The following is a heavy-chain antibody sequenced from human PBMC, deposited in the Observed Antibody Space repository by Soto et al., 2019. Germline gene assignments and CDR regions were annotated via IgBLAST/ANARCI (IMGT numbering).Heavy chain of an antibody. CDR3: ARRLLWFGEPEHYFDY. Sequence: QVQLQESGPGLVKPSGTLSLTCAVSGGSISSSNWWSWVRQPPGKGLEGIGEIYHSGRTNYTPSLKSRVTISVDKSKNQFPLKLSSVTAADTAVYYCARRLLWFGEPEHYFDYWGQGTLVTVSS. J-gene: IGHJ4*02. V-gene: IGHV4-4*02. CDR2: IYHSGRT. D-gene: IGHD3-10*01. CDR1: GGSISSSNW.